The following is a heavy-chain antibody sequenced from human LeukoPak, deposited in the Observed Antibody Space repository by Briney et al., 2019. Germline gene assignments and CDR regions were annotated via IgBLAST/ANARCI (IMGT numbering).Heavy chain of an antibody. J-gene: IGHJ4*02. CDR1: GLIVSSNY. Sequence: GGSLRLSCAASGLIVSSNYMTWVRQAPGKGLEWVSVIYSGGSIYYADSVKGRFTISRDNSRNTLYLQMNSLRAEDTAVYYCARDQYRDYFRGADYWGQGTLVTVSS. CDR3: ARDQYRDYFRGADY. CDR2: IYSGGSI. D-gene: IGHD2/OR15-2a*01. V-gene: IGHV3-53*01.